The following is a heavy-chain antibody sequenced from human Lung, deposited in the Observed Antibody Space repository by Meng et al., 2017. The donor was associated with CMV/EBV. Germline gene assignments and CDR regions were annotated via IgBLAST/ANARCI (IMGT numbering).Heavy chain of an antibody. CDR1: GGSNSSGDYY. V-gene: IGHV4-30-4*01. D-gene: IGHD3-10*01. CDR2: IYYSGST. J-gene: IGHJ4*02. Sequence: TVSGGSNSSGDYYWSWIRQPPGKGLEWIGYIYYSGSTYYNPSLKSRVTISVDTSKNQFSLKLSSVTAADTAVYYCARETHGSGSYYDYWGQGTLVTVSS. CDR3: ARETHGSGSYYDY.